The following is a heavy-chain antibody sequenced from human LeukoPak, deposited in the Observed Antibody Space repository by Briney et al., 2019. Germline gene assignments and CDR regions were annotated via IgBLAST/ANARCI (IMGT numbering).Heavy chain of an antibody. CDR1: GGSISSGSYY. V-gene: IGHV4-61*02. J-gene: IGHJ4*02. D-gene: IGHD3-9*01. CDR2: IYTSGST. CDR3: ARVTGYTIEDYFDY. Sequence: SQTLSPTCTVSGGSISSGSYYWSWIRQPAGKGLEWIGRIYTSGSTNYNPSLKSRVTISVKTSKNQFSLKLRSVTAADTAVYYCARVTGYTIEDYFDYWGQGTLVTVSS.